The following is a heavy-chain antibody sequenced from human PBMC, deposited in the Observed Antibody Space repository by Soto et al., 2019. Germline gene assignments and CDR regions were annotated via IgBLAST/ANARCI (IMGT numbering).Heavy chain of an antibody. Sequence: GGSLRLSCAASGFTFSSYAMSWVRQAPGKGLEWVSAISGSGGSTYYADSVKGRFTISRDNSKNTLYLQMNSLRAEDTAVYYCAKDRAITMIVVVPFSLAGPRGTNFDYWGQGTLVTVSS. D-gene: IGHD3-22*01. CDR2: ISGSGGST. CDR1: GFTFSSYA. J-gene: IGHJ4*02. CDR3: AKDRAITMIVVVPFSLAGPRGTNFDY. V-gene: IGHV3-23*01.